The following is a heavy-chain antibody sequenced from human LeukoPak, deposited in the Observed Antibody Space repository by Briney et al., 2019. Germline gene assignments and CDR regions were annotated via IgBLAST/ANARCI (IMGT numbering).Heavy chain of an antibody. V-gene: IGHV4-39*01. J-gene: IGHJ5*02. CDR3: ARNIVVVPAANRKRYIWFDP. CDR1: GVSISSSSYY. D-gene: IGHD2-2*01. Sequence: SETLSLTCTVSGVSISSSSYYWGWLRQPPGRGLEWIASSYYRWSTYYNPALKSRDTISVDTYKNQFPLKLSSVPAADTAVYYCARNIVVVPAANRKRYIWFDPWGQGNLVTVS. CDR2: SYYRWST.